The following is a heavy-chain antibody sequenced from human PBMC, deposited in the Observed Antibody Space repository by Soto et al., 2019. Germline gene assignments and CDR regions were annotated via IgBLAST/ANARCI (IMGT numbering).Heavy chain of an antibody. J-gene: IGHJ4*02. V-gene: IGHV4-30-4*01. Sequence: SETLSLTCTVSGGSISSGDYYWSWIRQPPGKGREWIGYIYYSGSTYYNPYIKSRVTISVDTTKNQFSLKLSSVTAADTAVSYGARYRDSSSYEYYFDYWGQGTLVTVSS. CDR1: GGSISSGDYY. CDR2: IYYSGST. D-gene: IGHD6-6*01. CDR3: ARYRDSSSYEYYFDY.